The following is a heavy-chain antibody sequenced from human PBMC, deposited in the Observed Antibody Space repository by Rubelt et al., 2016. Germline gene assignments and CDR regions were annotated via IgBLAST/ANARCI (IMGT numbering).Heavy chain of an antibody. Sequence: EVQLVESGGGLVQPGRSLRLSCAASGFTFDDYAMHWVRQAPGKGLEWVSGISWNSGSIGYACSVKGLFTIVRDNANNSLYLQMNSLRAEDTALYYCAKDAGDRHYNWFDPWGQGTLVTVSS. CDR2: ISWNSGSI. D-gene: IGHD7-27*01. J-gene: IGHJ5*02. V-gene: IGHV3-9*01. CDR3: AKDAGDRHYNWFDP. CDR1: GFTFDDYA.